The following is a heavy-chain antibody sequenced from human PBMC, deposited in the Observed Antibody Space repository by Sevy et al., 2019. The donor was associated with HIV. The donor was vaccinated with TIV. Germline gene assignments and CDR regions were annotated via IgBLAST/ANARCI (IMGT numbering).Heavy chain of an antibody. V-gene: IGHV3-48*01. Sequence: GGSLRLSCAASGFTFSSYSMNWVRQAPGKELEWVSFISSTSYTKYYADSVKGRFTISRDKSNNTLYLQMDSLRAEDTAVYYCAREAGSSSFDYWGQGTLVTVSS. J-gene: IGHJ4*02. CDR2: ISSTSYTK. CDR1: GFTFSSYS. D-gene: IGHD6-13*01. CDR3: AREAGSSSFDY.